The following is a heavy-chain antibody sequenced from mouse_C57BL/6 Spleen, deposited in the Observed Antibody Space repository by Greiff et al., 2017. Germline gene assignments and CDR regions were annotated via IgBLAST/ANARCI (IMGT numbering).Heavy chain of an antibody. J-gene: IGHJ3*01. CDR2: IYPNNGGT. D-gene: IGHD1-1*01. CDR1: GYTFTDYY. Sequence: EVQLQQSGPELVKPGASVKISCKASGYTFTDYYMNWVKQSHGKSLEWIGVIYPNNGGTSYKQKFKGKGTLTVDKYSSTAYMELRSLTSEYSTVYYCAVEDYSGSSFFAYWGQGTLVTVSA. CDR3: AVEDYSGSSFFAY. V-gene: IGHV1-26*01.